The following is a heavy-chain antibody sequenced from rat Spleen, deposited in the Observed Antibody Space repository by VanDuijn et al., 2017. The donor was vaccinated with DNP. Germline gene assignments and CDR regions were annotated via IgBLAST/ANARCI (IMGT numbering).Heavy chain of an antibody. CDR2: ISYEGSST. CDR1: GFTFSDYY. CDR3: ARHPFRTSPFDY. Sequence: EVQLVESGGGLVQPGRSLKLSCAASGFTFSDYYMAWVRQAPKKGLEWVASISYEGSSTYYGYSVKGRFTISRDNAKSTLYLQMNSLRSEDTATYYCARHPFRTSPFDYWGQGVMVTVSS. V-gene: IGHV5-22*01. J-gene: IGHJ2*01. D-gene: IGHD1-10*01.